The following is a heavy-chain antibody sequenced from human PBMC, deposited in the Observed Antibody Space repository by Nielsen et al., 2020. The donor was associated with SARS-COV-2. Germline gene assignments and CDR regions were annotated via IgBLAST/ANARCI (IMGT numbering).Heavy chain of an antibody. Sequence: GGSLRLSCAASGFTFSSYWMSWVRQAPGKGLEWVSAISASGDNTYYADSVKGRFTISRDNSKNTLYLQMSSLRAEDTAVYYCTRDHLRFLDPYYYYGMDVWGQGTTVTVSS. D-gene: IGHD3-3*01. CDR1: GFTFSSYW. J-gene: IGHJ6*02. CDR2: ISASGDNT. CDR3: TRDHLRFLDPYYYYGMDV. V-gene: IGHV3-23*01.